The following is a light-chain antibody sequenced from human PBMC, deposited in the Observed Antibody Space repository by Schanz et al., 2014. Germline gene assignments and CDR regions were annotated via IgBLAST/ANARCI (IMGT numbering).Light chain of an antibody. CDR3: SSYTSRSTL. V-gene: IGLV2-14*03. CDR1: SSDVGGYNY. Sequence: QSVLTQPASVSGSPGQSITISCTGTSSDVGGYNYVSWYQQHPGKAPKLMIYDVSYRPSGVSNRFSASKSGNTASLTISGLQAEDEADYYCSSYTSRSTLFGGGTKLTVL. CDR2: DVS. J-gene: IGLJ3*02.